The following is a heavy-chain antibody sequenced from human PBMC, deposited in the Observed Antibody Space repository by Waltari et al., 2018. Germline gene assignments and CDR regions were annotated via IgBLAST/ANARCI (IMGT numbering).Heavy chain of an antibody. V-gene: IGHV4-34*01. CDR2: INHSGST. J-gene: IGHJ4*02. CDR1: GGSFSGYY. Sequence: QVQLQQWGAGLLKPSETLSLTCAVYGGSFSGYYWSWIRQPPGQGLEWIGEINHSGSTNYNPSLKSRVTISVDTSKNQFSLKLSSVTAADTAVYYCARGPYCSGGSCYLPAVDYWGQGTLVTVSS. CDR3: ARGPYCSGGSCYLPAVDY. D-gene: IGHD2-15*01.